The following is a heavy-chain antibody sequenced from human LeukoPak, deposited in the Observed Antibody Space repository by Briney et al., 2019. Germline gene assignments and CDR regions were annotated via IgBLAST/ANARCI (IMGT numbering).Heavy chain of an antibody. D-gene: IGHD6-13*01. CDR1: GFTVSSNY. J-gene: IGHJ6*02. Sequence: GGSLRLSCAATGFTVSSNYMSWVRQAPGKGLEWVSVIYSGGSTYYADSVKGRFTISRDNSKNTLYLQMNSLRAEDTAVYYCAREGYSYYYGMDVWGQGTTVTVSS. V-gene: IGHV3-53*01. CDR2: IYSGGST. CDR3: AREGYSYYYGMDV.